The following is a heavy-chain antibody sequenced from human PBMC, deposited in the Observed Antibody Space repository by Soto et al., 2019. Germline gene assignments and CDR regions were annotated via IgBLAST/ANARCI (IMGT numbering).Heavy chain of an antibody. CDR3: ARDFIAASQGYFDY. CDR2: IYYSGST. D-gene: IGHD6-6*01. V-gene: IGHV4-61*01. Sequence: SETLSLTCTVSGGSVGSGSYYWSWIRQPPGKGLEWIGYIYYSGSTNYNPSLKSRVTISVDTSKNQFSLKLSSVTAADTAVYYCARDFIAASQGYFDYWGQGTLVTVSS. CDR1: GGSVGSGSYY. J-gene: IGHJ4*02.